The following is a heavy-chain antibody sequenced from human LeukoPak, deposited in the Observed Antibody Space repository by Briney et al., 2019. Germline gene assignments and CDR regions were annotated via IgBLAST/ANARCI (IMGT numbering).Heavy chain of an antibody. D-gene: IGHD6-13*01. Sequence: SETLSLTCTVSGGSISSYYWSWIRQPPGKGLEWIGYIYYSGSTNYNPPLKSRVTISVDTSKNQFSLKLSSVAAADTAVYYCARAPPLGYSSSWFFDYWGQGTLVTVSS. V-gene: IGHV4-59*01. CDR1: GGSISSYY. CDR3: ARAPPLGYSSSWFFDY. CDR2: IYYSGST. J-gene: IGHJ4*02.